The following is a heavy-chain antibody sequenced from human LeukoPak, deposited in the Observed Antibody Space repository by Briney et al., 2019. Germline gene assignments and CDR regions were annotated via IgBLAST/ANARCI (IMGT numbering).Heavy chain of an antibody. J-gene: IGHJ4*02. CDR2: IYYSGST. CDR1: GGSISSSSYY. CDR3: ARHKKASDSSHPPDY. V-gene: IGHV4-39*01. D-gene: IGHD3-22*01. Sequence: SETLSLTCTVSGGSISSSSYYWGWIRQPPGKGLEWIGSIYYSGSTYYNPSLKSRVTISVDTFKNQFSLKLSSVTAADTAVYYCARHKKASDSSHPPDYWGQGTLVTVSS.